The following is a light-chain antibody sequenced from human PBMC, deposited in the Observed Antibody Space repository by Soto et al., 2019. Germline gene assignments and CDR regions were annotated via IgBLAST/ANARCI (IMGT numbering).Light chain of an antibody. CDR3: QKYDSAPRT. Sequence: DIHMTQSASSLSASVGYRVTITCRTSQSISIYLAWYQQKQGKVPVLLIYTASTLKPGVPSRFSGRGDGTDFNLTISSLQTEDFATYYCQKYDSAPRTFGQGTKVDIK. CDR2: TAS. V-gene: IGKV1-27*01. J-gene: IGKJ1*01. CDR1: QSISIY.